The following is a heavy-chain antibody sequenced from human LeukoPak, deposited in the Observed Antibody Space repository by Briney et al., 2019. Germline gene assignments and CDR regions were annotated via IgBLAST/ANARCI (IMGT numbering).Heavy chain of an antibody. Sequence: SETLSLTCAVYGGSFSGYYWSWIRQPPGKGLEWIGEINHSGSTNYNPSPKSRVTISVDTSKNQFSLKLSSVTAADTAVYYCASHLPLLGRLYSSWHHWFDPWGQGTLVTVSS. D-gene: IGHD6-13*01. CDR1: GGSFSGYY. J-gene: IGHJ5*02. CDR2: INHSGST. CDR3: ASHLPLLGRLYSSWHHWFDP. V-gene: IGHV4-34*01.